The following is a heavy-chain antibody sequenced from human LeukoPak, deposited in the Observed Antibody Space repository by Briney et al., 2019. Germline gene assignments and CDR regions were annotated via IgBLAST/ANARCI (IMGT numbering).Heavy chain of an antibody. CDR3: ARDLFYSVSGTYYNVGRVFNY. CDR2: IKEDGSDK. Sequence: GGSLRLSCEATGFIFSNYWMAWVRQAPGKGLEWVANIKEDGSDKNYVDSMKGRFTISRDNAKNSLYLQMNSLRVEDTAVYYCARDLFYSVSGTYYNVGRVFNYWGQGTLVTVSS. V-gene: IGHV3-7*03. J-gene: IGHJ4*02. CDR1: GFIFSNYW. D-gene: IGHD3-10*01.